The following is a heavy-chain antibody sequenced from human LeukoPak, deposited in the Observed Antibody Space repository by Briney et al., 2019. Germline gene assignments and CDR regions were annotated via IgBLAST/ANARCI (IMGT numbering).Heavy chain of an antibody. CDR3: AKVGHQFSIDI. CDR1: GVTFSDYV. CDR2: MWVEGGDK. J-gene: IGHJ3*02. D-gene: IGHD1-26*01. Sequence: GGSLRVSCVEPGVTFSDYVMHCVRQAPGKGLEWVSLMWVEGGDKFYADSVKGRVSISTENTKRTLYMQMYSLRVEGVAMFYSAKVGHQFSIDIAGQGSMVTVS. V-gene: IGHV3-33*06.